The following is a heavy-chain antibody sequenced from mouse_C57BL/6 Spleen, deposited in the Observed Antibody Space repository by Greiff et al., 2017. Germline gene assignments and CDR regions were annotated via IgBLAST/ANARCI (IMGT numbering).Heavy chain of an antibody. J-gene: IGHJ2*01. CDR2: IYPGSGST. CDR1: GYTFTSYW. Sequence: QVHVKQPGAELVKPGASVKMSCKASGYTFTSYWITWVKQRPGQGLEWIGDIYPGSGSTNYNEKFKSKATLTVDTSSSTAYMQLSSLTSEDSAVYYCARGNYSLLDYWGQGTTLTVSS. V-gene: IGHV1-55*01. D-gene: IGHD1-1*01. CDR3: ARGNYSLLDY.